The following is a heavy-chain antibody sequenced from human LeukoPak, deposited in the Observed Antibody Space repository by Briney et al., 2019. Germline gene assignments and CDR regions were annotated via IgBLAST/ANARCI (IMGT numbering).Heavy chain of an antibody. J-gene: IGHJ6*02. Sequence: SETLSHTCTVSGGSISSSSYYWGWIRQPPGKGLEWIGSIYYSGNTYYNPSLTSRVTISVDTSKNQFSLKLSSVTAADTAVYYCARLLLSDGYYYYDMDVWGLGTTVTVSS. CDR1: GGSISSSSYY. D-gene: IGHD2-15*01. CDR3: ARLLLSDGYYYYDMDV. CDR2: IYYSGNT. V-gene: IGHV4-39*01.